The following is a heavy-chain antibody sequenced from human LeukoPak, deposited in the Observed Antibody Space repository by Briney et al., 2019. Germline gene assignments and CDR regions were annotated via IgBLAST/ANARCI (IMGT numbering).Heavy chain of an antibody. Sequence: ASVKVSCKASGYTFTGYYMHWVRQAPGQGLEWMGRINPNSGGTNYAQKFQGRVTITADESTSTAYMELSSRRFEDTAVYYCARVRSWGYYDFWSGPRHYYYYYMDVWGKGTTVTVSS. CDR1: GYTFTGYY. V-gene: IGHV1-2*06. CDR3: ARVRSWGYYDFWSGPRHYYYYYMDV. J-gene: IGHJ6*03. CDR2: INPNSGGT. D-gene: IGHD3-3*01.